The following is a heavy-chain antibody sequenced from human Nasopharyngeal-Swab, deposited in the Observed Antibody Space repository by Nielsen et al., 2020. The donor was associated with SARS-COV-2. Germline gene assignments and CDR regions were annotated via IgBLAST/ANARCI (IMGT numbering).Heavy chain of an antibody. CDR1: GCTFSSYA. J-gene: IGHJ6*03. Sequence: SVKVSCKASGCTFSSYAISWVRQAPGQGLEWMGGIIPIFGTANYAQKFQGRVTITADESTSTAYMELSSLRSEDTAVYYCARENGGKPPYYYYYMDVWGKGTTVTVSS. D-gene: IGHD4-23*01. CDR3: ARENGGKPPYYYYYMDV. V-gene: IGHV1-69*13. CDR2: IIPIFGTA.